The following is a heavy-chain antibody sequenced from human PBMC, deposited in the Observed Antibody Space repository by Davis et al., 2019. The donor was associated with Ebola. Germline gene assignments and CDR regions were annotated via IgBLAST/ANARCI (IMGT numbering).Heavy chain of an antibody. Sequence: GGSLRLSCAASGFTFSSYGMHWVRQAPGKGLEWVAVISYDGSNKYYADSVKGQFTISRDNSKNTLYLQMNSLRAEDTAVYYCARSDRLADWGQGTLVTVSS. V-gene: IGHV3-30*03. CDR1: GFTFSSYG. CDR2: ISYDGSNK. D-gene: IGHD3-3*02. J-gene: IGHJ4*02. CDR3: ARSDRLAD.